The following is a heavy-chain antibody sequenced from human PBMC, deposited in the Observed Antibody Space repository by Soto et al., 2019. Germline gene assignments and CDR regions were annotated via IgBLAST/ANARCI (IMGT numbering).Heavy chain of an antibody. CDR3: ARSDYYGSGSYYSFDY. D-gene: IGHD3-10*01. V-gene: IGHV1-69*06. CDR1: GGTFSSYA. J-gene: IGHJ4*02. CDR2: IIPIFGTA. Sequence: SVTVSCKASGGTFSSYAISWVRQAPGQGLEWMGGIIPIFGTANYAQKFQGRVTITADKSTSTAYMELSSLRSEDTAVYYCARSDYYGSGSYYSFDYWGQGTLVTVSS.